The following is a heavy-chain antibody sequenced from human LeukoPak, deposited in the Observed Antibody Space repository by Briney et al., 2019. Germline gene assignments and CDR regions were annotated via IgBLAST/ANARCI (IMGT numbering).Heavy chain of an antibody. D-gene: IGHD1-7*01. CDR3: ARDEGSSENWNYAQY. Sequence: GGSLRLSCAASGFTFSSYWMNWVRQAPGKGLEWVANIKQDGSEKYYVDSVKGRFTISRDNAKNSLYLQMNSLRAEDTAVYYCARDEGSSENWNYAQYWGQGTLVTVSS. V-gene: IGHV3-7*01. CDR2: IKQDGSEK. J-gene: IGHJ4*02. CDR1: GFTFSSYW.